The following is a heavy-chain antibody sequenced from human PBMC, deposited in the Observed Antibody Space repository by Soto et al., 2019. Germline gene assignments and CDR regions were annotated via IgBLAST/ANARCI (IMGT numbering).Heavy chain of an antibody. CDR2: ISGSGVST. J-gene: IGHJ5*02. CDR1: GFTFSSYS. V-gene: IGHV3-23*01. CDR3: AKALSRGWYRGKWFDP. D-gene: IGHD6-19*01. Sequence: QPGGSLRLSCAASGFTFSSYSISWVRQAPWKGLEWVSAISGSGVSTYYADSVKGRFTISRDNSKNTLYLQMNSLRAEDTAVYYCAKALSRGWYRGKWFDPLGQGTLVAVSS.